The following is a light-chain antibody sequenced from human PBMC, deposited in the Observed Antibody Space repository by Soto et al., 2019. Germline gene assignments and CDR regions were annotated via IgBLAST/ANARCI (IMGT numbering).Light chain of an antibody. CDR1: HDIKKY. V-gene: IGKV1-33*01. CDR2: DAS. Sequence: DLQMTPSPSSLSASVGDRVTITCQASHDIKKYLNWYQEKPGKAPKLLIYDASNLQTGVPSRFRGSGSGTHFTFTISSLQPEDIATYYCQRYDSLPPSFGQGTRLDIK. CDR3: QRYDSLPPS. J-gene: IGKJ5*01.